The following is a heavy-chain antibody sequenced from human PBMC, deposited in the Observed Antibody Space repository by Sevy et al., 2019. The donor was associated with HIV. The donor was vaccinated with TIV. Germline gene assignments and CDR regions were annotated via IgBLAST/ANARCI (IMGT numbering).Heavy chain of an antibody. J-gene: IGHJ3*02. Sequence: GGSLRLSCAASGFTFSSYAMHWVRQAPGKGLERVAVISYDGSNKYYADSVKGRFTISRYNSKNTLYLQINSLRAEDTAVYYCARVIAAAGTSTAFDIWGQGTMVSVSS. CDR2: ISYDGSNK. V-gene: IGHV3-30*16. CDR1: GFTFSSYA. D-gene: IGHD6-13*01. CDR3: ARVIAAAGTSTAFDI.